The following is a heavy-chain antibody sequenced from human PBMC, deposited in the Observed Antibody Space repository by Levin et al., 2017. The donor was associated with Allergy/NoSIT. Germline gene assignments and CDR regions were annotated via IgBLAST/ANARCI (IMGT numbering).Heavy chain of an antibody. CDR1: GYTFTSYY. CDR3: ARVRRVTTVTTATVFLGDAFDI. V-gene: IGHV1-46*01. J-gene: IGHJ3*02. D-gene: IGHD4-17*01. CDR2: INPSGGST. Sequence: GESLKISCKASGYTFTSYYMHWVRQAPGQGLEWMGIINPSGGSTSYAQKFQGRVTMTRDTSTSTVYMELSSLRSEDTAVYYCARVRRVTTVTTATVFLGDAFDIWGQGTMVTVSS.